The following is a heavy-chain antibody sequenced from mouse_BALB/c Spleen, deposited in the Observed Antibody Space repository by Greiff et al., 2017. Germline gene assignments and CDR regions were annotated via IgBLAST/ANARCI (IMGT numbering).Heavy chain of an antibody. V-gene: IGHV2-2*02. D-gene: IGHD2-14*01. J-gene: IGHJ4*01. CDR1: GFSLTSYG. CDR3: ARIQVRRGYYAMDY. CDR2: IWSGGST. Sequence: QVHVKQSGPGLVQPSQSLSITCTVSGFSLTSYGVHWVRQSPGKGLEWLGVIWSGGSTDYNAAFISRLSISKDNSKSQVFFKMNSLQANDTAIYYCARIQVRRGYYAMDYWGQGTSVTVSS.